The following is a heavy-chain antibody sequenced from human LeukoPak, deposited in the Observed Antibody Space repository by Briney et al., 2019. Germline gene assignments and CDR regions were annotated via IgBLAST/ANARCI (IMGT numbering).Heavy chain of an antibody. CDR1: GYSFTSYW. D-gene: IGHD3-22*01. V-gene: IGHV5-51*01. CDR2: IYPGDSDT. CDR3: ARPRGYYDSSGSFDY. J-gene: IGHJ4*02. Sequence: GESLQISCKGSGYSFTSYWIGWVRQMPGKGLEWMGIIYPGDSDTRYSPSFQGQVTISADKSISTAYLQWSGLKASDTAMYYCARPRGYYDSSGSFDYWGQGTLVTVSS.